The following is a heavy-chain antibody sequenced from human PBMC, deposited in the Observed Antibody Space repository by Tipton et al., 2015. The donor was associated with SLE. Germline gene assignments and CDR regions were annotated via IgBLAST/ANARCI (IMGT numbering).Heavy chain of an antibody. CDR3: ARVKVSYYDTTGPYDY. Sequence: SLRLSCAASGFTFSNYWVTWVRRTPGKGLEWVASINQDGSEKSYVDSVKGRFTISRDNAKNSLYLQMNSLRAEDAAVYYCARVKVSYYDTTGPYDYWGQGTLVTVSS. V-gene: IGHV3-7*01. D-gene: IGHD3-22*01. CDR1: GFTFSNYW. J-gene: IGHJ4*02. CDR2: INQDGSEK.